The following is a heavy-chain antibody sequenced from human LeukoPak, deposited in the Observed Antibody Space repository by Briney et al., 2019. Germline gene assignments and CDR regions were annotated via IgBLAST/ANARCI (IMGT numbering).Heavy chain of an antibody. J-gene: IGHJ4*02. Sequence: GRSLRLSCAASGFTFSSFWMHWVRQAPGKGLVWLSRINTDGSSTTYADSVKGRFTISRDNAKNTLYFQMNSLRVEDTAVYYCARVRGYDTSDYDYWGQGTLVTVSS. V-gene: IGHV3-74*01. CDR3: ARVRGYDTSDYDY. CDR1: GFTFSSFW. CDR2: INTDGSST. D-gene: IGHD3-22*01.